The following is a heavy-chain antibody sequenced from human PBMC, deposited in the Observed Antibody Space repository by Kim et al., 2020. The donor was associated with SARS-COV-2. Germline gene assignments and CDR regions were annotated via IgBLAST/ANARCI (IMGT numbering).Heavy chain of an antibody. CDR3: ASFPMVRGVIVWFDP. D-gene: IGHD3-10*01. CDR2: IYYSGST. J-gene: IGHJ5*02. CDR1: GGSISSSSYY. V-gene: IGHV4-39*01. Sequence: SETLSLTCTVSGGSISSSSYYWGWIRQPPGKGLEWIGSIYYSGSTYYNPSLKSRVTISVDTSKNQFSLKLSSVTAADTAVYYCASFPMVRGVIVWFDPWGQGTLVTVSS.